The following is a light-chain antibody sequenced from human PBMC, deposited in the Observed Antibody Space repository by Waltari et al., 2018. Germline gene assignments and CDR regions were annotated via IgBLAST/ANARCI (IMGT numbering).Light chain of an antibody. V-gene: IGLV1-51*01. Sequence: QSVLTQPPSVSAAPGQNVTISCSGGRSTIGGNNSVSWYQKFPGTAPKLFVFDNDRRPSGIPDRFSGSKSGTSATLAITGLQTGDEADYFCGTWDTSLGAVVFGGGTKLTVL. CDR3: GTWDTSLGAVV. CDR2: DND. CDR1: RSTIGGNNS. J-gene: IGLJ2*01.